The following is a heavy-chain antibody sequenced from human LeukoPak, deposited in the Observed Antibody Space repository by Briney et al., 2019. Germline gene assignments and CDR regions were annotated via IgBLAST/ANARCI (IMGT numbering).Heavy chain of an antibody. CDR3: ARGGYSDSGYYHFDY. D-gene: IGHD3-22*01. V-gene: IGHV4-4*02. CDR1: GGSISSSNW. Sequence: SETLSLTCAVSGGSISSSNWWSWVRQPPGKGLEWIGEIYHSGSTNYNPSLKSRVTISVDKSKNQFSLKLSSVTAADTAVYYCARGGYSDSGYYHFDYWGQGTLVTVSS. CDR2: IYHSGST. J-gene: IGHJ4*02.